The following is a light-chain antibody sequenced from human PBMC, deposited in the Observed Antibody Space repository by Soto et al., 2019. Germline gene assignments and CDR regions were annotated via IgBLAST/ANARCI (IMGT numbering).Light chain of an antibody. CDR2: DVS. Sequence: QSVLTQPASVSGSPGQSITISCTGTSSDVGDYNYVSWYQQHPGKAPKLMIYDVSNRPSGISNRFSGSKSGNTASLTISGLQAEDEADYYCSSYTSSSTNVVFGGGTQLTVL. CDR3: SSYTSSSTNVV. V-gene: IGLV2-14*01. CDR1: SSDVGDYNY. J-gene: IGLJ2*01.